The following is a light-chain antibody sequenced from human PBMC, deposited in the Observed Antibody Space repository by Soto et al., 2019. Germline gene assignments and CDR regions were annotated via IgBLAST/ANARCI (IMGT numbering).Light chain of an antibody. V-gene: IGLV1-51*01. CDR1: SSNIGNNY. Sequence: QSVLTQPPSVSAAPGQKVTISCSGSSSNIGNNYVSWYQQFPGTAPKLLIYDNNKTPSGIPDRFSGSKSGTSASLAITRLQAEDEADYYCQSYDISLHNYVFGTGTKVTV. J-gene: IGLJ1*01. CDR2: DNN. CDR3: QSYDISLHNYV.